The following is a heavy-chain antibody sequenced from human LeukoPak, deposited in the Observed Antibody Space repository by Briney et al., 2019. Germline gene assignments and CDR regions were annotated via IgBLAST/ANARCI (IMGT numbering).Heavy chain of an antibody. J-gene: IGHJ4*02. CDR3: AKDLGQLVD. D-gene: IGHD2-2*01. Sequence: GSLRLSCAASGFTFSSYGMHWVRQAPGKGLEWVAVIWYDGSNKYYADSVKGRFTISRDNSKNTLYLQMNSLRAEDTAVYYCAKDLGQLVDWGQGTLVTVSS. V-gene: IGHV3-33*06. CDR2: IWYDGSNK. CDR1: GFTFSSYG.